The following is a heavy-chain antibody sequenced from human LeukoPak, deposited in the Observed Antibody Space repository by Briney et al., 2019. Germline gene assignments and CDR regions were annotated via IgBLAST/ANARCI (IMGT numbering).Heavy chain of an antibody. D-gene: IGHD4-11*01. J-gene: IGHJ4*02. CDR2: IYYSGST. Sequence: ASETLSLTCTVSGGSISNTSYYWGWIRQPPGKGLQWFGSIYYSGSTYCNPSLKSRVTMSIDTSKKEFTLKLTSVTAADTAVYYCARDQYFDYWGQGTLVTVSS. CDR1: GGSISNTSYY. V-gene: IGHV4-39*06. CDR3: ARDQYFDY.